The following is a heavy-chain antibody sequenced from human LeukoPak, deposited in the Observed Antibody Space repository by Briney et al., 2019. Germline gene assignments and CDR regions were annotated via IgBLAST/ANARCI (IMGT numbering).Heavy chain of an antibody. CDR2: IIPIFGTA. CDR3: AELGITMIGGV. CDR1: GGTFSSYA. D-gene: IGHD3-10*02. V-gene: IGHV1-69*06. Sequence: ASVKVSCKASGGTFSSYAITWVRQAPGQGLEWMGGIIPIFGTANCAQKFQGRVTITADKSTNTAYMELTSLRSEDTAVYYCAELGITMIGGVWGKGTTVTISS. J-gene: IGHJ6*04.